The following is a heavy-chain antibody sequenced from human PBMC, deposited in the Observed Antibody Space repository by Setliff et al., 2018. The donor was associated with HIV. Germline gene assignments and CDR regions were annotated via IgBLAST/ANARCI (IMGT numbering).Heavy chain of an antibody. Sequence: SETLSLTCTVSGGSISSSSYYWGWIRQPPGKGLEWIGYIYYSGSTYLNPSFKSRLAILVDMAKNQFSLKLSSVTAADTAVYYCARRGSYFDFWGRGTLVTSPQ. D-gene: IGHD3-10*01. J-gene: IGHJ4*02. CDR3: ARRGSYFDF. V-gene: IGHV4-39*07. CDR2: IYYSGST. CDR1: GGSISSSSYY.